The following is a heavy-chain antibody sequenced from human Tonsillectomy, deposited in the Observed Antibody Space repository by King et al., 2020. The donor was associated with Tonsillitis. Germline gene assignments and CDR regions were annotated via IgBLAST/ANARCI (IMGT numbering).Heavy chain of an antibody. D-gene: IGHD3-3*01. V-gene: IGHV3-9*01. CDR2: ISWNSGSI. Sequence: VQLVESGGGLVQPGRSLRLSCAASRFTFDEYAMHWVRQAPGKGLEWVSGISWNSGSIGYADSVKGRFTISRDNAKNSLYLQMNSLRAEDTALYYCVKDTVTIFGVVSYGMDVWGQGTTVTVSS. CDR1: RFTFDEYA. CDR3: VKDTVTIFGVVSYGMDV. J-gene: IGHJ6*02.